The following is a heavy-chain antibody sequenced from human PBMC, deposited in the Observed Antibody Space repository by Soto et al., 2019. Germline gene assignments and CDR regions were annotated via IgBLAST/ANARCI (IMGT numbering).Heavy chain of an antibody. CDR1: GFTFSSYG. CDR2: IWYDGSNK. V-gene: IGHV3-33*01. D-gene: IGHD4-17*01. J-gene: IGHJ4*02. CDR3: ASGAYGDNTLSDN. Sequence: QVQLVESGGGVVQPGRSLRLSCGASGFTFSSYGMHWVRQAPGKGLEWVAVIWYDGSNKYYADSVKGRFTISSANSKPTLYPQMNCLTADYRPVYYWASGAYGDNTLSDNWDQGNLVTVPS.